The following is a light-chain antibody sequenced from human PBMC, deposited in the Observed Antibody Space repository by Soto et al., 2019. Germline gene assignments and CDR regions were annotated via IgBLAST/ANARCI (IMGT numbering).Light chain of an antibody. V-gene: IGLV1-44*01. CDR2: NND. Sequence: QSVLTQPPSASGTPGQRVTITCSGGSSNIGANPINWYQQLPGTAPKLLIYNNDQRPSGVPDRFSASMSGTSASLAISGLQSEDEADYYCEAWDDSLYGAVLGGGTKLTVL. CDR3: EAWDDSLYGAV. CDR1: SSNIGANP. J-gene: IGLJ2*01.